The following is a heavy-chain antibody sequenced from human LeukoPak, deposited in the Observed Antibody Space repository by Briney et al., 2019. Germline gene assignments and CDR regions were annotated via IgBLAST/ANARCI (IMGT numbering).Heavy chain of an antibody. Sequence: SETLSLTCTVSGGSITSGDYYWSWIRQPPGKGLEWIGYIYYSGSTYYNPSLKSRVTISVDMSKNQFSLKLTSVTAADTAVYYCARVGTSYQYDSSGYYYRFLGYWGQGTLVTVSS. CDR1: GGSITSGDYY. V-gene: IGHV4-30-4*01. J-gene: IGHJ4*02. D-gene: IGHD3-22*01. CDR2: IYYSGST. CDR3: ARVGTSYQYDSSGYYYRFLGY.